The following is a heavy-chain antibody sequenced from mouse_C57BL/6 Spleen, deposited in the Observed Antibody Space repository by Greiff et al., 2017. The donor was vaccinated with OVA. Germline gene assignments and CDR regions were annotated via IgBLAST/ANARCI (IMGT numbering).Heavy chain of an antibody. V-gene: IGHV1-50*01. J-gene: IGHJ2*01. D-gene: IGHD1-1*01. CDR3: ARIITTVVAVDY. CDR1: GYTFTSYW. Sequence: VQLQQPGAELVKPGASVKLSCKASGYTFTSYWMQWVKQRPGQGLEWIGEIDPSDSYTNYNQKFKGKATLTVDTSSSTAYMQLSSLTSEDSAVYYCARIITTVVAVDYWGQGTTLTVSS. CDR2: IDPSDSYT.